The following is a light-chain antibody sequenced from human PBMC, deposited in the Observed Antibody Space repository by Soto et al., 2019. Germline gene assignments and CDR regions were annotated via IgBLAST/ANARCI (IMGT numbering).Light chain of an antibody. CDR3: QHYNSYPWT. V-gene: IGKV1-8*01. J-gene: IGKJ1*01. Sequence: IQMTNSPSSLYASPGDSVTMTCRASQGISSYLAWYQQKQGKAPKLLIYAASTLQSGVQSRFSGYGSGTEFTRTISSLQPDDCATYYCQHYNSYPWTVGQGTKVDIK. CDR1: QGISSY. CDR2: AAS.